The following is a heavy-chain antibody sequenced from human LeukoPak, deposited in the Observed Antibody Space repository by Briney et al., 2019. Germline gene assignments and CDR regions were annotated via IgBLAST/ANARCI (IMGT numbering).Heavy chain of an antibody. CDR2: INHSGST. V-gene: IGHV4-34*01. J-gene: IGHJ5*02. Sequence: EPSETLSLTCAVYGGSFSGYYWSWIRQPPGKGLDWIGEINHSGSTNCNPSLKSRVTISVDTSKNQFSLKLSSVTAADTAVYYCARVNMGIQLWSEDPWGQGTLVTVSS. D-gene: IGHD5-18*01. CDR1: GGSFSGYY. CDR3: ARVNMGIQLWSEDP.